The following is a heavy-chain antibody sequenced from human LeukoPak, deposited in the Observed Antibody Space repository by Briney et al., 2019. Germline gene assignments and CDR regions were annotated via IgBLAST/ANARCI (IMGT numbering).Heavy chain of an antibody. D-gene: IGHD5-18*01. V-gene: IGHV1-24*01. CDR3: VTPIGAMVMGEYFQH. CDR1: GYTLTELS. J-gene: IGHJ1*01. Sequence: ASVKVSCKVSGYTLTELSMHWVRQAPGKGLEWMGGFDPEDGETIYAQKFQGRVTMTEDTSTDTAYMELSSLRSEDTAVYYCVTPIGAMVMGEYFQHWGQGTLVTVSS. CDR2: FDPEDGET.